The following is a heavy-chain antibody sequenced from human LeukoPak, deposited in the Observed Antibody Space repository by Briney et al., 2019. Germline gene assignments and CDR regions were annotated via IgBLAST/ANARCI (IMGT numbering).Heavy chain of an antibody. J-gene: IGHJ4*01. D-gene: IGHD6-13*01. CDR1: GFTFSDAW. Sequence: GSLRLSCTAPGFTFSDAWLSWGRQAPGKGVGWIGLIKRERDGGITDFATSVKAKVTISRADSKSTVYLQMTSLKSEITAVYYCTAGRGSSWTYLDYWGHGTLVTVSS. V-gene: IGHV3-15*05. CDR2: IKRERDGGIT. CDR3: TAGRGSSWTYLDY.